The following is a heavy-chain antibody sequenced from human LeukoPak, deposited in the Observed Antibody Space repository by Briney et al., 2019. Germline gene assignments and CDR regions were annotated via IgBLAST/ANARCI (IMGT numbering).Heavy chain of an antibody. CDR1: GGTFSSYA. V-gene: IGHV1-69*05. Sequence: SVKVSCKASGGTFSSYAISWVRQAPGQGLEWMGGIIPIFGTANYAQKFQGRVTITTDESTSTAYMELSSLRSEDTAVYYCAKELDAHSSGYYYSDAFDIWGQGTMVTVSS. CDR2: IIPIFGTA. D-gene: IGHD3-22*01. CDR3: AKELDAHSSGYYYSDAFDI. J-gene: IGHJ3*02.